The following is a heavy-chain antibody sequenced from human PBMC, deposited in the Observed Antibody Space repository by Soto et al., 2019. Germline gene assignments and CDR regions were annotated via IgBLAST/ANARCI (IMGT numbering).Heavy chain of an antibody. V-gene: IGHV4-59*12. D-gene: IGHD6-13*01. Sequence: SETLSLTCTVSGGSISSYYWSWIRQPPGKGLEWIGYIYYSGSTNYNPSLKSRVTISVDRSKNQFSLKLSSVTAADTAVYYCASSHAGAHITAAVHWGQGTLVTLSS. CDR2: IYYSGST. CDR1: GGSISSYY. J-gene: IGHJ4*02. CDR3: ASSHAGAHITAAVH.